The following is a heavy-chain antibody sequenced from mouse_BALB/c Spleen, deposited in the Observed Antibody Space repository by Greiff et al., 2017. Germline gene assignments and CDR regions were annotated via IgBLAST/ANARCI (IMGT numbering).Heavy chain of an antibody. CDR2: ISSGSSTI. CDR1: GFTFSSFG. CDR3: ARDYDYGGVDY. V-gene: IGHV5-17*02. J-gene: IGHJ2*01. Sequence: DVHLVESGGGLVQPGGSRKLSCAASGFTFSSFGMHWVRQAPEKGLEWVAYISSGSSTIYYADTVKGRFTISRDNPKNTLFLQMTSLRSEDTAMYYCARDYDYGGVDYWGQGTTLTVSS. D-gene: IGHD2-4*01.